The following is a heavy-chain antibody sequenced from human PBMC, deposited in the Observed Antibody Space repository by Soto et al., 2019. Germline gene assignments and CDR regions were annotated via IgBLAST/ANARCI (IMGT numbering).Heavy chain of an antibody. V-gene: IGHV3-23*01. CDR2: IGGSGDST. Sequence: RRLSCAASGFNFRNYVMNWVRQAPGKGLEWVSTIGGSGDSTYYTDSVKGRFTISRDDSKNTLYLQMNSLRAEDTAIYYCAKRGNYIDDWGQGTLVTVSS. CDR1: GFNFRNYV. CDR3: AKRGNYIDD. D-gene: IGHD1-1*01. J-gene: IGHJ4*02.